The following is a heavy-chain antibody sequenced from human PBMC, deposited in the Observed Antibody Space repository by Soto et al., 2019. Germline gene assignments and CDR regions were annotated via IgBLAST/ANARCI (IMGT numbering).Heavy chain of an antibody. CDR2: IDYSGST. D-gene: IGHD1-26*01. CDR1: GGSISSGDYY. V-gene: IGHV4-30-4*01. Sequence: QVQLQESGPGLVKPSQTLSLTCTVSGGSISSGDYYWTWIRQPPGKGLEWIGYIDYSGSTYYNPSLKSRLTISVDTSKNKSSLKLSSVTAADTAVYYCARSGDGGTPYPSFFWFDPWGQGTLVTVSS. J-gene: IGHJ5*02. CDR3: ARSGDGGTPYPSFFWFDP.